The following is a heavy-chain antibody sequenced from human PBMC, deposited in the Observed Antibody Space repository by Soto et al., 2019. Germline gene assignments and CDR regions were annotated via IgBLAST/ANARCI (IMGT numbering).Heavy chain of an antibody. D-gene: IGHD3-3*01. CDR3: ALFLASPGTYYFDL. Sequence: SETLSLTCTVARGSISSADHYWSWIRQPTAKGRQRLVYIYSSGSTPYTPSLQRRFNISVGTSRNRCSLKLSSVPAADTAVYCCALFLASPGTYYFDLCRQKTMVTVAS. CDR2: IYSSGST. CDR1: RGSISSADHY. V-gene: IGHV4-30-4*01. J-gene: IGHJ4*02.